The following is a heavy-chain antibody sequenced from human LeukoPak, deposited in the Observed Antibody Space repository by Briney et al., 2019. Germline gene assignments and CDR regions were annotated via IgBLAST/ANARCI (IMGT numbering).Heavy chain of an antibody. CDR3: ARGLLYSSSWPNNWFDP. Sequence: ASVKVSCKASGYTFTSYYMHWVRQAPGQGPEWMGIINPSGGSTSYAQKFQGRVTMTRDMSTSTVYMELSSLRSEDTAVYYCARGLLYSSSWPNNWFDPWGQGTLVTVSS. J-gene: IGHJ5*02. CDR1: GYTFTSYY. CDR2: INPSGGST. V-gene: IGHV1-46*01. D-gene: IGHD6-13*01.